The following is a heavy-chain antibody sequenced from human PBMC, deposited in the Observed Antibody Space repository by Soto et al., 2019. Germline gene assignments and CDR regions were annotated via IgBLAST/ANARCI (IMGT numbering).Heavy chain of an antibody. CDR2: ISSSSNTI. Sequence: GGSLRLSCAASGFTFSSYSMNWVRQAPGKGLEWVSYISSSSNTIYYVDSVKGRFTISRDNAKNSLYLQMNSLRAEDTAVYYCARVKVWNMDVWGKGTTVTVSS. D-gene: IGHD1-1*01. J-gene: IGHJ6*03. CDR1: GFTFSSYS. V-gene: IGHV3-48*01. CDR3: ARVKVWNMDV.